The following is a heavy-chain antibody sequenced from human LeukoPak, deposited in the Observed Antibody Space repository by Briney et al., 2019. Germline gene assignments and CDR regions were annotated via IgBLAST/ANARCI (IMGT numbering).Heavy chain of an antibody. CDR3: ARLNLGYGYFLEATKRDY. Sequence: GGSLRLSCAGSGFTFSSYGMHWVRQAPGKGLEWVAVISYDVGSNTYYADSVKGRFTISRDNSKNTLYLQMNSLRAEDTAVYYCARLNLGYGYFLEATKRDYWGQGTLVTVSS. CDR2: ISYDVGSNT. V-gene: IGHV3-30*03. D-gene: IGHD5-18*01. J-gene: IGHJ4*02. CDR1: GFTFSSYG.